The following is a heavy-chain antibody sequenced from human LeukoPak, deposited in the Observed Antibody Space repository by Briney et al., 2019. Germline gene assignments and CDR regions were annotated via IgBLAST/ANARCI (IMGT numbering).Heavy chain of an antibody. CDR2: INPNTGGT. D-gene: IGHD1-26*01. J-gene: IGHJ5*02. CDR3: ARVGPRYNWFDP. V-gene: IGHV1-2*02. Sequence: ASVKVSCKASGYTFTGYYIHWVRQAPGQGLEWMGWINPNTGGTNYVQKFQGRVTMTRDTSISTVYMELSRLRSDDSAMYYCARVGPRYNWFDPRGQGTLVTVSS. CDR1: GYTFTGYY.